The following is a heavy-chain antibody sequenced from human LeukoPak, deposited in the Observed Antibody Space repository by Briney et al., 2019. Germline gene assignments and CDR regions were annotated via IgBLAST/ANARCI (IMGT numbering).Heavy chain of an antibody. V-gene: IGHV3-9*01. CDR2: ISWNSGSI. Sequence: GRSLRLSCAASGFTFDDYAMHWVRQAPGKGLEWVSGISWNSGSIGYADSVKGRFTISRDNAKNSLYLQMNSLGAEDTALYYCCIAVAGTIDYWGQGTLVTVSS. D-gene: IGHD6-19*01. J-gene: IGHJ4*02. CDR3: CIAVAGTIDY. CDR1: GFTFDDYA.